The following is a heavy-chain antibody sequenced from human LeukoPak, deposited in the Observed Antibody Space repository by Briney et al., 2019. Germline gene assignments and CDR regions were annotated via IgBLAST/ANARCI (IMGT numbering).Heavy chain of an antibody. Sequence: SETLSLTCAVYGGSFSGYYWSWIRQPPGKGLEWIGEINHSGSTNYNPSLKSRVTISVDTSKNQFSLKLSSVTAADTAVYYCARIYDSSGYYGDDAFDIWGQGTMVTVSS. D-gene: IGHD3-22*01. J-gene: IGHJ3*02. CDR3: ARIYDSSGYYGDDAFDI. V-gene: IGHV4-34*01. CDR2: INHSGST. CDR1: GGSFSGYY.